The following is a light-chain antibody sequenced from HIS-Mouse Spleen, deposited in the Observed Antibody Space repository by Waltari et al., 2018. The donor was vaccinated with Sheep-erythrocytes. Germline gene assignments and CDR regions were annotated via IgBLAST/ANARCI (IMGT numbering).Light chain of an antibody. CDR3: CSYAGSYTVV. CDR1: CSDVGGYDY. CDR2: DVS. J-gene: IGLJ2*01. Sequence: QSALTQPRSVSGSPGQSVTLPCTGTCSDVGGYDYVSWYQHHPGKAPQLMIYDVSKRPSGVPDRFSGSKSGNTASLTISGLQAEDEADYYCCSYAGSYTVVFGGGTKLTVL. V-gene: IGLV2-11*01.